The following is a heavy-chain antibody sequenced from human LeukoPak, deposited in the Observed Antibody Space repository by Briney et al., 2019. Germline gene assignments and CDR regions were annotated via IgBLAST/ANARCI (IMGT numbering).Heavy chain of an antibody. Sequence: GGSLRLSCAASGFTFSSYAMSWVRQAPGKGLEWVSAISGSGGSTYYADSVKGRFTISRDNSKNTLYLQMNSLRAEDTAVYYCATSLLIVVVPAATGYWGQGTLVTVSS. CDR1: GFTFSSYA. CDR3: ATSLLIVVVPAATGY. CDR2: ISGSGGST. D-gene: IGHD2-2*01. J-gene: IGHJ4*02. V-gene: IGHV3-23*01.